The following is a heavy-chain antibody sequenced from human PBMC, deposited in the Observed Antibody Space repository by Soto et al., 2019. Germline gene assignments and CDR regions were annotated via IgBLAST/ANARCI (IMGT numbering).Heavy chain of an antibody. CDR2: MNPNSGNT. CDR3: ARVQNVYDFWSGYYYYYMDV. V-gene: IGHV1-8*02. D-gene: IGHD3-3*01. CDR1: GYTFTSYG. Sequence: ASVKVSCKASGYTFTSYGISWVRQAPGQGLEWMGWMNPNSGNTNYAQKFQGRVTMTRNTSTSTAYMELSSLRSEDTAVYYCARVQNVYDFWSGYYYYYMDVWGKGTTVTVSS. J-gene: IGHJ6*03.